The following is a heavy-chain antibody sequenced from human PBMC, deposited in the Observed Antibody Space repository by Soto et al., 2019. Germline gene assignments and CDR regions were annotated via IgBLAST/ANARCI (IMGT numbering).Heavy chain of an antibody. J-gene: IGHJ4*02. CDR2: IGGSGRTT. Sequence: GGSLRLSCAASASTFNNYAMSWVRQAPGKGLEWVSGIGGSGRTTYYADSVKGRFTISRDNSNNTLFLQMNSLRAEDTAVYYCAKSRYSDSSGDFYDYWGQGTLVTV. CDR3: AKSRYSDSSGDFYDY. V-gene: IGHV3-23*01. CDR1: ASTFNNYA. D-gene: IGHD3-22*01.